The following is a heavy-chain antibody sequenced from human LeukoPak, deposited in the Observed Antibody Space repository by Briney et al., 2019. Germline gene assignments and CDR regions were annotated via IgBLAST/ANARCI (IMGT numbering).Heavy chain of an antibody. CDR3: ASRGRPGVFDY. Sequence: SQTLSLTCTVSGGSISSGGYYWSWIRQPPGKGLEWIGYIYHSGSTYYNPSLKSRVTISVDRSKNQFSLKLSSVTAADTAVYYCASRGRPGVFDYWGQGTLVTVSS. V-gene: IGHV4-30-2*01. D-gene: IGHD3-10*01. CDR2: IYHSGST. CDR1: GGSISSGGYY. J-gene: IGHJ4*02.